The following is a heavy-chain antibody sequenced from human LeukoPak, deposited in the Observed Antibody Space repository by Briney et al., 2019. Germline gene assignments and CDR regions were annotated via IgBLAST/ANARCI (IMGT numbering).Heavy chain of an antibody. CDR3: ARDFYDSSGLHDY. V-gene: IGHV4-39*07. CDR1: GGSISSSSYY. D-gene: IGHD3-22*01. J-gene: IGHJ4*02. Sequence: PSETLSLTCTVSGGSISSSSYYWGWIRQPPGKGLEWIGSIYYSGSTYYNPSLKSRVTISVDTSKNQFSLKLSSVTAADTAVYYCARDFYDSSGLHDYWGQGALVTVSS. CDR2: IYYSGST.